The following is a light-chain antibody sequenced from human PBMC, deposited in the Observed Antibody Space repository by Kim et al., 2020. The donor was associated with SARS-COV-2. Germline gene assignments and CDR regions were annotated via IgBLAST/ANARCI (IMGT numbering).Light chain of an antibody. Sequence: DIQMTQSPSSLSASVGDRVTITCQASQDISNYLNWYQYKPGKAPKLLIYGASNLATGVPPRFTGSGSRTDFTFTISSLQPEDIATYYCQQYGSLPLTFGGGTKVDIK. V-gene: IGKV1-33*01. CDR1: QDISNY. CDR3: QQYGSLPLT. J-gene: IGKJ4*01. CDR2: GAS.